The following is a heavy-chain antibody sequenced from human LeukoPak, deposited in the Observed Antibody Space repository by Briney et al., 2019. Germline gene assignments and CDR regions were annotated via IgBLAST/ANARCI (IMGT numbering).Heavy chain of an antibody. Sequence: GGSLRLSCAASGFTFSSYSMNWVRQAPEKGMEWVSSISSSSSYIYYADSVKGRFTISRDNAKNSLYLQMNSLRAEDTAVYYCARDRRELGEDYWGQGTLVTVSS. CDR3: ARDRRELGEDY. D-gene: IGHD1-26*01. J-gene: IGHJ4*02. CDR2: ISSSSSYI. CDR1: GFTFSSYS. V-gene: IGHV3-21*01.